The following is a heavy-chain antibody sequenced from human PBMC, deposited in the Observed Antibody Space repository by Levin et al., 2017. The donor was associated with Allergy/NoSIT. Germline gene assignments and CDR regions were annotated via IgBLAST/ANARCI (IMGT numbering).Heavy chain of an antibody. J-gene: IGHJ4*02. V-gene: IGHV3-23*01. Sequence: GESLKISCATSGFTFSSYDLTWVRQAPGKGLEWVSGISDNGYSTYYADSVKGRFTISRDNSKNTLYLQMNSLRAGDTAVYYCAKAGYPARDQWGQGTLVTVSS. CDR1: GFTFSSYD. CDR2: ISDNGYST. CDR3: AKAGYPARDQ. D-gene: IGHD3-16*02.